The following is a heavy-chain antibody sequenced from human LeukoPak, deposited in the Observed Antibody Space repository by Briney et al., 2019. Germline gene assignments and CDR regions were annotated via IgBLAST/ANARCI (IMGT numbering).Heavy chain of an antibody. J-gene: IGHJ4*02. V-gene: IGHV3-7*03. D-gene: IGHD6-19*01. CDR1: GFTFSGFW. CDR2: INSDGSEG. Sequence: GGSLRLSCAVSGFTFSGFWMSWSRQAPGKGLEWVASINSDGSEGYYADVVKGRFTISRDNAKNSLYLQINSLRAEDTAVYYCANPRSGWYLGFDYWGQGTLVTVSS. CDR3: ANPRSGWYLGFDY.